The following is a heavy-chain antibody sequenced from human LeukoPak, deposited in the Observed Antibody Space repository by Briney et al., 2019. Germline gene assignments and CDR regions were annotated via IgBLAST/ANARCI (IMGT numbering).Heavy chain of an antibody. J-gene: IGHJ3*02. CDR2: ISGSGGST. Sequence: PGGSLRLSCAASGFTFSSYAMSWVRQAPGKGLEWVSAISGSGGSTYYADSVKGRLTISRDNSKNSLYLQMNSLRDEDTAVYYCARVDWMIGAFDIWGQGTMVTVSS. CDR1: GFTFSSYA. CDR3: ARVDWMIGAFDI. V-gene: IGHV3-23*01. D-gene: IGHD3-22*01.